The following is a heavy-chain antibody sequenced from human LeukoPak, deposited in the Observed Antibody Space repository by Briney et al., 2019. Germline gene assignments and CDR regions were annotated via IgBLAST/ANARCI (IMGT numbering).Heavy chain of an antibody. CDR3: ARYSPNYHYYYMDV. V-gene: IGHV4-59*11. CDR1: GGPINGHC. D-gene: IGHD2-21*01. J-gene: IGHJ6*03. Sequence: SETLSLTCTVSGGPINGHCWSWIRQPSGKGLEWIGYIYYSGITNYNPSLKSRLTISVDTSKNHFSLKLSSVTAADTAVYYCARYSPNYHYYYMDVRGRGTTVTVSS. CDR2: IYYSGIT.